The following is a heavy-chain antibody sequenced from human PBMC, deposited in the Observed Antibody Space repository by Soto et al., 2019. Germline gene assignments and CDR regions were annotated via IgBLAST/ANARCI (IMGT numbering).Heavy chain of an antibody. Sequence: ASVKVSCKASGYTFTGYGISWVRQAPEQGLEWMGWISAYNGNTNYAQKLQGRVTMTTDTSTSTAYMELRSLRSDDTAVYYCARDWGVGATSHYYYYGMDVWGQGTTVTVSS. CDR2: ISAYNGNT. CDR3: ARDWGVGATSHYYYYGMDV. CDR1: GYTFTGYG. J-gene: IGHJ6*02. D-gene: IGHD1-26*01. V-gene: IGHV1-18*01.